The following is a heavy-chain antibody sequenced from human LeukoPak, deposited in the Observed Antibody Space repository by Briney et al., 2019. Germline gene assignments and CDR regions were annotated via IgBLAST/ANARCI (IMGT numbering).Heavy chain of an antibody. CDR3: ARGLDY. D-gene: IGHD2-21*01. CDR2: ISSSGSTI. Sequence: LSLTCTVSGGSISSSSYYWGWIRQPPGKGLEWVSYISSSGSTIYYADSVKGRFTISRDNAKNSLYLQMNSLRAEDTAVYYCARGLDYWGQGTLVTVSS. J-gene: IGHJ4*02. V-gene: IGHV3-11*01. CDR1: GGSISSSSYY.